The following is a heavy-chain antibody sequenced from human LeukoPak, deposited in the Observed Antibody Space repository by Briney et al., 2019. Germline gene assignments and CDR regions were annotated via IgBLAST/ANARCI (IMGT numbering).Heavy chain of an antibody. Sequence: ASVKVSCKAFGYTFTSNYMHWVRQAPGQGPEWMGVISPSGGSTTYAQKFQGRVTLTRDTSTSTAYMELRSLRSDDTAVYYCARSTVTTLNNWFDPWGQGTLVTVSS. D-gene: IGHD4-17*01. J-gene: IGHJ5*02. CDR1: GYTFTSNY. CDR2: ISPSGGST. CDR3: ARSTVTTLNNWFDP. V-gene: IGHV1-46*01.